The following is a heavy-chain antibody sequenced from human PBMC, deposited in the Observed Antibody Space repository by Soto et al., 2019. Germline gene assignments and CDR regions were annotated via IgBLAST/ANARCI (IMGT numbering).Heavy chain of an antibody. CDR1: GYTFTSYG. V-gene: IGHV1-3*01. CDR3: ARVTFTPNWFDS. CDR2: INPGNGNT. Sequence: VASVKVSCKASGYTFTSYGINWVRQAPGRGLEWMGWINPGNGNTKYSQQFQGRVIIDRDTSASTAYMELTSVTAADSAVYFCARVTFTPNWFDSWGQGILVTVSS. D-gene: IGHD3-16*01. J-gene: IGHJ5*01.